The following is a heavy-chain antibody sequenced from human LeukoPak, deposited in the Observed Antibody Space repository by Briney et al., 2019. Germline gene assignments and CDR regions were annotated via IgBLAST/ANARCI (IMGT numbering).Heavy chain of an antibody. Sequence: PSETLSLTCTVSGGSISSYYWSWIRQPPGKGLEWIGYIYYSGSTYYNPSLKSRVTISVDTSKNQFSLKLSSVTAADTAVYYCARVERGLLQHWGQGTLVTVSS. V-gene: IGHV4-59*08. CDR3: ARVERGLLQH. CDR1: GGSISSYY. CDR2: IYYSGST. D-gene: IGHD1-26*01. J-gene: IGHJ1*01.